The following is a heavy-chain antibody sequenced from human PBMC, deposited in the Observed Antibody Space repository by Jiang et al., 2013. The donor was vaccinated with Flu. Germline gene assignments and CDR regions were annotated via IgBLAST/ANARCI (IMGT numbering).Heavy chain of an antibody. D-gene: IGHD3-22*01. J-gene: IGHJ4*02. CDR2: IIPTLDRV. Sequence: GAEVKKPGSSVKVSCKASGGSFSTYAMSWVRQAPGQGLEWVGRIIPTLDRVNYAQKFQDRLTITADKSMSTAYMELSSLRSEDTAVYYCATYFGLYCDNRGYYSFDFWGQGTLVIVSS. CDR1: GGSFSTYA. V-gene: IGHV1-69*04. CDR3: ATYFGLYCDNRGYYSFDF.